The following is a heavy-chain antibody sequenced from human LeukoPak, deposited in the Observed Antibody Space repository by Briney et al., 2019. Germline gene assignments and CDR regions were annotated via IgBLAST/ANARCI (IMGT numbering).Heavy chain of an antibody. Sequence: SEPLSLTCTVSGGSISSSSYYWGWVRQPPGKGLERIGIIYYSGSTYYNPSLKSRVTRSGDTSKNQFSLKLSSVTAADTAVYYCARVLAPIAAAGIGGQGTLVTVPS. D-gene: IGHD6-13*01. V-gene: IGHV4-39*07. CDR3: ARVLAPIAAAGI. J-gene: IGHJ1*01. CDR1: GGSISSSSYY. CDR2: IYYSGST.